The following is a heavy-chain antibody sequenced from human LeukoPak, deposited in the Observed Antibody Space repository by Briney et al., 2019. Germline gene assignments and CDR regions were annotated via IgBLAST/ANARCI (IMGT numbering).Heavy chain of an antibody. CDR2: IYHSGST. V-gene: IGHV4-30-2*03. D-gene: IGHD2-8*01. CDR1: GGSISSGGYS. J-gene: IGHJ6*02. Sequence: SETLSLTCAVSGGSISSGGYSWSWIRQPPGKGLEWIGYIYHSGSTDYNPSLKSRVTISVDTSKNQFFLRLSSVTTADTAVYYCARHEWHPSMDVWGQGTTVTVSS. CDR3: ARHEWHPSMDV.